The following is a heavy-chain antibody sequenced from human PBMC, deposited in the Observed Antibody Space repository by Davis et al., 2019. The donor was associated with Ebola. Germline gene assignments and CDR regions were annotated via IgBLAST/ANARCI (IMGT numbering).Heavy chain of an antibody. CDR3: VLASSGSYSYYYYGMDV. CDR1: GYTFTSYG. J-gene: IGHJ6*02. V-gene: IGHV1-18*01. CDR2: ISAYNGNT. D-gene: IGHD3-10*01. Sequence: ASVKVSCKASGYTFTSYGISWVRQAPGQGLEWMGWISAYNGNTNYAQKLQGRVTMTTDTSTSTAYMELRSLRSDDTAVYYCVLASSGSYSYYYYGMDVWGQGTTVTVSS.